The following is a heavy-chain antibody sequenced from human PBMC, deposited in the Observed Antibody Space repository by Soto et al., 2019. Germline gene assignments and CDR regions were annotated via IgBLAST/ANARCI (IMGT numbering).Heavy chain of an antibody. CDR1: GYTFTGHY. Sequence: ASVKVSCKASGYTFTGHYSHWVRQAPEQGPEWMGEIGPESGATRYAEKFQGRVTRTLDTSITTVYMELKNLSPDDTAVYYCGRGRSGQIVVFYWGQGTPVTVSS. D-gene: IGHD1-26*01. V-gene: IGHV1-2*02. CDR2: IGPESGAT. J-gene: IGHJ4*02. CDR3: GRGRSGQIVVFY.